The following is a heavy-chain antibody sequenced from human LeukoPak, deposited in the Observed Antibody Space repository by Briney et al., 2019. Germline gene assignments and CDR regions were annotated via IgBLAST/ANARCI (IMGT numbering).Heavy chain of an antibody. CDR2: MNPNSGNT. D-gene: IGHD3-10*01. CDR3: ARGFHVYGSGSLDY. J-gene: IGHJ4*02. CDR1: GYSFTSHY. V-gene: IGHV1-8*01. Sequence: GASVKVSCKASGYSFTSHYMHWVRQATGQGLEWMGWMNPNSGNTGYAQKFQGRVTITRNTSISAAYMELSSLRSEDTAVYFCARGFHVYGSGSLDYWGQGTLVTVSS.